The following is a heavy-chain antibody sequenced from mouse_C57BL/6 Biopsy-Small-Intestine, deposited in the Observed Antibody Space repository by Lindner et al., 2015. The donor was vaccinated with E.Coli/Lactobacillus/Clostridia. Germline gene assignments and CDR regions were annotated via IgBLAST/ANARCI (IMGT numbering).Heavy chain of an antibody. CDR3: ARGTRLDY. CDR1: GSAFNGSW. J-gene: IGHJ2*01. V-gene: IGHV1-82*01. CDR2: IYPGDGDT. D-gene: IGHD2-14*01. Sequence: VQLQESGPELVKPGASVKISCKASGSAFNGSWMNWVKQRPGKGLEWIGRIYPGDGDTNYNGKFKGKATLTADRPSNTAYMQLSSLTSEDSAVYFCARGTRLDYWGQGTTLTVSS.